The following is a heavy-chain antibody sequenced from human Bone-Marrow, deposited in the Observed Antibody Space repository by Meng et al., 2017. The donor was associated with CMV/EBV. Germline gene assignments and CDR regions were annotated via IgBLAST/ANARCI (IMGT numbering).Heavy chain of an antibody. CDR2: IDYTGTP. CDR1: GDSISSSPYY. V-gene: IGHV4-39*07. CDR3: ARVTGDCGGGACYEDWYRLQYYGLDV. J-gene: IGHJ6*02. D-gene: IGHD2-21*01. Sequence: SETLSLTCTVSGDSISSSPYYWGWPRQSPGQGLEWIGAIDYTGTPYHNPSLKTRVTISADRSKSQFSLRLTSAAAADTAISYCARVTGDCGGGACYEDWYRLQYYGLDVWGQGTSVTVSS.